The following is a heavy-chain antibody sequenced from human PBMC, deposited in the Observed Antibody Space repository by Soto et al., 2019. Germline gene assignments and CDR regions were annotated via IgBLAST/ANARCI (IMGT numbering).Heavy chain of an antibody. D-gene: IGHD2-2*01. CDR1: GYTLTELS. V-gene: IGHV1-24*01. CDR3: ATWGENCSSTSRPEPYYYYYMDV. Sequence: ASVKVSCKVSGYTLTELSMHWVRQAPGKGLEWMGGFDPEDGETIYAQKFQGRVTMTEDTSTDTAYMELSSLRSEDTAVYYCATWGENCSSTSRPEPYYYYYMDVWGKGTTVTVSS. J-gene: IGHJ6*03. CDR2: FDPEDGET.